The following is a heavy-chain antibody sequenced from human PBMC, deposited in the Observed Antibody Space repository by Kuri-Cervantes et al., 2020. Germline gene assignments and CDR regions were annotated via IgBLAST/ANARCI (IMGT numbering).Heavy chain of an antibody. D-gene: IGHD6-13*01. Sequence: GEYLKISCAASGFTFSSYAMHWVRQAPGKGLEWVAVISYDGSNKYYAESVKGRFTISRDNSTNTLYLQMNSLSAEDTAVYYCAGTDSSSWYEVWPEYYYCYYCMDFWGQGTTVTVSS. CDR2: ISYDGSNK. V-gene: IGHV3-30-3*01. J-gene: IGHJ6*02. CDR1: GFTFSSYA. CDR3: AGTDSSSWYEVWPEYYYCYYCMDF.